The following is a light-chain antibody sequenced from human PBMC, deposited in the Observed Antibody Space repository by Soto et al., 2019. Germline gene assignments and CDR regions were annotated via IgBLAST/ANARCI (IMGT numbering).Light chain of an antibody. J-gene: IGKJ2*01. CDR2: AAS. Sequence: EIVLTQSPGTLSLSPGERATLSCRASQSVTRSYLALYQLKPGQAPRLLIFAASNRAAGIPDRFSGSGSGTDFTLTISRLEPEDFAVYYCQQYGGSPYTFGQGTKLEIK. V-gene: IGKV3-20*01. CDR1: QSVTRSY. CDR3: QQYGGSPYT.